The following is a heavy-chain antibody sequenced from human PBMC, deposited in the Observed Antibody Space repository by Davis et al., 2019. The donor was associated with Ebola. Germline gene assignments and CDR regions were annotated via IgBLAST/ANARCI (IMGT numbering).Heavy chain of an antibody. J-gene: IGHJ6*02. V-gene: IGHV1-2*04. Sequence: AASVKVSCNASPYSFPRYYIHWVRQAPGQGLEWMGWINPNSGGTNYAQKFQGWVTMTRDTSISTAYMELRRLRSDDTAVYYCARGLIPAAIRGLYYYYGMDVWGQGTTVTVSS. CDR1: PYSFPRYY. D-gene: IGHD2-2*02. CDR3: ARGLIPAAIRGLYYYYGMDV. CDR2: INPNSGGT.